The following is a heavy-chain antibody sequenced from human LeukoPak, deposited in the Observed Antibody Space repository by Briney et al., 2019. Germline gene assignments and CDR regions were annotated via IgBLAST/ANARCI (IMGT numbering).Heavy chain of an antibody. D-gene: IGHD3-10*01. CDR1: GFAFSGYW. CDR3: ARGTVTMVDY. CDR2: TNRDDSDT. V-gene: IGHV3-74*01. Sequence: GGSLRLSCAASGFAFSGYWMHWVRQAPGKGLVWVSRTNRDDSDTSYADSVKGRFTISRDKAKSTLYLQMNSLRVEDTAVYYCARGTVTMVDYWGQGTLVTVSS. J-gene: IGHJ4*02.